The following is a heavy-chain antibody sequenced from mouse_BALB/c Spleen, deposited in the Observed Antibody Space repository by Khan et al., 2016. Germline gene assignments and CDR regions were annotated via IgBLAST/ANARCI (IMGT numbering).Heavy chain of an antibody. V-gene: IGHV2-9*02. Sequence: QVQLKQSGPGLVAPSQSLSITCTVSGFSLTSYGVHWVRQPPGKGLEWLGVIWAGGSTNYNSALMSRLSISKAYSKSKAFFNMHSLQTDDTAMYYCARTHYYGYAMDYWCHGASVTVSS. J-gene: IGHJ4*01. CDR2: IWAGGST. CDR1: GFSLTSYG. D-gene: IGHD1-1*01. CDR3: ARTHYYGYAMDY.